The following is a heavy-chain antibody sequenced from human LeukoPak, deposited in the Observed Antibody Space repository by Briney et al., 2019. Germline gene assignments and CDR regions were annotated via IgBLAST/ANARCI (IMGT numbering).Heavy chain of an antibody. J-gene: IGHJ4*02. CDR3: ARDLGYYDSIGY. D-gene: IGHD3-22*01. Sequence: GASVKVSCKASGYTFTSYAMHWVRQAPGQRLEWMGWINAGNGNTKYSQKFQGRVTITRDTSASTAYMELSSLRSEDTAVYYCARDLGYYDSIGYWGQGTLVTVSS. V-gene: IGHV1-3*01. CDR2: INAGNGNT. CDR1: GYTFTSYA.